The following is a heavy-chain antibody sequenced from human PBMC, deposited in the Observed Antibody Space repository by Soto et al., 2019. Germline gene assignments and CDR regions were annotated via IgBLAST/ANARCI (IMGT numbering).Heavy chain of an antibody. V-gene: IGHV1-18*01. CDR3: TRGRYGDY. CDR1: GYAFTTYG. J-gene: IGHJ4*02. CDR2: ISAHNSNT. D-gene: IGHD1-1*01. Sequence: QVHLVQSGAEVKKPGASVKVSCKGSGYAFTTYGITWVRQAPGQGLEWIGWISAHNSNTNYAQKLQGRVTVTRDTSTSTAYMELRSLRSADTDVYYCTRGRYGDYWGQGALVTVSS.